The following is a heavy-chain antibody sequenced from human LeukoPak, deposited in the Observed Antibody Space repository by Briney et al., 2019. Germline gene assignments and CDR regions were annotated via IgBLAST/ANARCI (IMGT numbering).Heavy chain of an antibody. Sequence: GGSLRLSCAASGFTFSSYTIHWVRQAPGKGLEYVSTFASDGVSTFYADSVKGRFTISRDNSKNTLYLQMNSLRAEDTAVYYCAKDPWYYYDSSGYPNYFDYWGQGTLVTVSS. CDR1: GFTFSSYT. J-gene: IGHJ4*02. D-gene: IGHD3-22*01. V-gene: IGHV3-64*02. CDR3: AKDPWYYYDSSGYPNYFDY. CDR2: FASDGVST.